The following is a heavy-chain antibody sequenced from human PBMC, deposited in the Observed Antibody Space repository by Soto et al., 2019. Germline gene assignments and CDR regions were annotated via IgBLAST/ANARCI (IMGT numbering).Heavy chain of an antibody. CDR1: GYIFSANY. V-gene: IGHV1-2*02. CDR2: INPHSGAT. Sequence: ASVKVSCKASGYIFSANYIHWVRQAPGQGLEWLGWINPHSGATNYAQKFLGRVTMSADTCASTAYMDLARLKSDDTAVYYCVRAYVLGFSTWFDPWGRGPLVTVSS. CDR3: VRAYVLGFSTWFDP. D-gene: IGHD2-21*01. J-gene: IGHJ5*02.